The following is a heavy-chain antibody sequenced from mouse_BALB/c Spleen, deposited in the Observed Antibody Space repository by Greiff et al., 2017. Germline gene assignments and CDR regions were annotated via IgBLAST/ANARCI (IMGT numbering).Heavy chain of an antibody. J-gene: IGHJ4*01. D-gene: IGHD1-2*01. CDR2: IWWDDDK. V-gene: IGHV8-8*01. CDR1: GFSLSTSGLG. CDR3: ARIAPNGYVGAMDY. Sequence: QVTLKVSGPGILQPSQTLSLTCSFSGFSLSTSGLGVGWIRQPSGKGLEWLAHIWWDDDKRYNPDLKSRLTISKDTSSNQVFPKIASVDTADTATYYCARIAPNGYVGAMDYWGQGTSGTVSS.